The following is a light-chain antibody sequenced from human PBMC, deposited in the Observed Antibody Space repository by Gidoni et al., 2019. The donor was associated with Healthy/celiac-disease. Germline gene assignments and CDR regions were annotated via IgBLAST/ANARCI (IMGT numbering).Light chain of an antibody. CDR1: QSISSW. Sequence: DIQMTQSPSTLSASVGDRVTITCRASQSISSWFAWYQQKPGKAPKLLIYDASSLESGVPSRFSGSGSGTEFTLTISSLQPDDFATYYCQQYNSYSPSTFGQGTKVEIK. V-gene: IGKV1-5*01. CDR3: QQYNSYSPST. J-gene: IGKJ1*01. CDR2: DAS.